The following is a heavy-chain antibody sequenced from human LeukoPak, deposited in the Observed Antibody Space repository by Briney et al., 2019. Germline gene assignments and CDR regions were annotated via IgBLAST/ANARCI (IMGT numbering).Heavy chain of an antibody. CDR2: IYPGDSSV. CDR3: ARYEGSRLNNMDV. V-gene: IGHV5-51*01. J-gene: IGHJ6*03. Sequence: GESLKISYEASGYSFTNFWIAWVRQMPGEGLEWMGIIYPGDSSVRYNPSFEGQVSFSSDKSISTAYLQWSSLKASDPAIYFCARYEGSRLNNMDVWGKGTTVTVSS. CDR1: GYSFTNFW. D-gene: IGHD3-16*01.